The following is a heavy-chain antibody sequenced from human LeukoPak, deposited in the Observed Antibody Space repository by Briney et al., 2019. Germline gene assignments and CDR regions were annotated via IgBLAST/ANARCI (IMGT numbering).Heavy chain of an antibody. V-gene: IGHV4-39*07. J-gene: IGHJ5*02. CDR2: IYHSGST. CDR1: GGSISSSSYY. CDR3: ARGRSDYYGSGSYYWWFDP. Sequence: SETLSLTCTVSGGSISSSSYYWGWIRQPPGKGLEWIGYIYHSGSTYYNPSLKSRVTISVDRSKNQFSLKLSSVTAADTAVYYCARGRSDYYGSGSYYWWFDPWGQGTLVTVSS. D-gene: IGHD3-10*01.